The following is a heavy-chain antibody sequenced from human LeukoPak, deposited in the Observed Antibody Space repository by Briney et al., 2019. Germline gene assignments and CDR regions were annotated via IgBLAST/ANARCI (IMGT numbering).Heavy chain of an antibody. CDR3: ARGYYGDPSQVYYFDY. CDR1: GFSFSSYW. Sequence: PGGSLRLSCAASGFSFSSYWMHWVRQAPGKGLVWVSRLNSDGSSTSYADSVKGRFTISRDNAKNTLYLQMNSLRAEDTAVYYCARGYYGDPSQVYYFDYWGQGTLVTVSS. J-gene: IGHJ4*02. D-gene: IGHD4-17*01. V-gene: IGHV3-74*01. CDR2: LNSDGSST.